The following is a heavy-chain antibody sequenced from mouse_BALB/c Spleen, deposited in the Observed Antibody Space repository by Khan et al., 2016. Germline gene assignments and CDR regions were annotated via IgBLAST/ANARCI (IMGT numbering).Heavy chain of an antibody. V-gene: IGHV3-5*02. CDR1: GISITTGNYR. CDR2: IYYSGTI. Sequence: EVQLQESGPGLVKPSQTVSLTCTVTGISITTGNYRWSWIRQFPGNKLEWIGYIYYSGTITYNPSLTSRTTITRDTSKNQFFLEMNSLTAEDTATYYCAREWNWDGYFDYWGQGTTLTVSS. D-gene: IGHD4-1*01. CDR3: AREWNWDGYFDY. J-gene: IGHJ2*01.